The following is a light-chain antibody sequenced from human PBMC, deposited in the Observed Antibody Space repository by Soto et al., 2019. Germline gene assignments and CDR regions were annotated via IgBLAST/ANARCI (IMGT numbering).Light chain of an antibody. CDR3: SSFSSITREV. CDR2: EVS. J-gene: IGLJ2*01. Sequence: QSVLTQPASVSGSPGQSITISCTGTSSDVGGYSYVSWYQQHPGKTPKLMMYEVSNRPSGVSHRFSGSKSGNTASLTISGLQTEDEADYYCSSFSSITREVFVGGTKLTVL. V-gene: IGLV2-14*01. CDR1: SSDVGGYSY.